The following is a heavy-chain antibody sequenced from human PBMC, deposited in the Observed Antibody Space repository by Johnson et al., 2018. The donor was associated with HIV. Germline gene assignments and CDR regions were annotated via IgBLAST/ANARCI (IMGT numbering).Heavy chain of an antibody. D-gene: IGHD3-10*01. V-gene: IGHV3-23*04. CDR3: ARRLWFRNLYYAFDI. CDR2: ISGSGGST. J-gene: IGHJ3*02. CDR1: GFTFSSYA. Sequence: VQLVESGGGVVQPGRSLRLSCAASGFTFSSYAMSWVRQAPGKGLEWVSAISGSGGSTYYADSVKGRFTISRDNSKNTLYLQMNNLRPEDTALYYCARRLWFRNLYYAFDIWGQGTMVTVSS.